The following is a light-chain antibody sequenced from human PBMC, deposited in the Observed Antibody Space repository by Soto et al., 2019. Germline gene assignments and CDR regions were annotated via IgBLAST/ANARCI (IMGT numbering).Light chain of an antibody. J-gene: IGKJ5*01. CDR3: QQYNSWPPIT. Sequence: EIVMTQSPATLSASPAEGTTLSCRASQSVRTKLAWYQQKAGQAPRLLIYGASTRATGVPDRFSGSGSGTEFTLTISSLQSEDFAVYYCQQYNSWPPITFGHGTRLESK. CDR1: QSVRTK. V-gene: IGKV3-15*01. CDR2: GAS.